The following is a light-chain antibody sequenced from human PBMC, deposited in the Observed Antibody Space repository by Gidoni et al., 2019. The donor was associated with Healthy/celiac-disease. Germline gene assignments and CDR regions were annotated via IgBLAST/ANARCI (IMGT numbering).Light chain of an antibody. V-gene: IGKV3-15*01. J-gene: IGKJ4*01. Sequence: LSPGERATLSCRASQSVSSNLAWYQQKPGQAPRLLIYGASTRATGIPARFSGSGSGTEFTLTISSLQSEDFAVYYCQQYNNWPPITFGGGTKVEIK. CDR2: GAS. CDR3: QQYNNWPPIT. CDR1: QSVSSN.